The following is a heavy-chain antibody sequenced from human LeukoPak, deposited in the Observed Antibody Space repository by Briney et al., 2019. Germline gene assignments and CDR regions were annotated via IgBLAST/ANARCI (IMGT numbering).Heavy chain of an antibody. D-gene: IGHD3-10*01. J-gene: IGHJ4*02. V-gene: IGHV4-4*07. CDR2: MYVSGST. CDR3: ARGVRGANPDY. CDR1: GDSISSYY. Sequence: SETLSLTCTVSGDSISSYYWSWIRQPAGKGLEWIGRMYVSGSTNYNPSLKSRVTISGDTSRNQISLKLTSVTAADTAVYYCARGVRGANPDYWGQGTLVTVSS.